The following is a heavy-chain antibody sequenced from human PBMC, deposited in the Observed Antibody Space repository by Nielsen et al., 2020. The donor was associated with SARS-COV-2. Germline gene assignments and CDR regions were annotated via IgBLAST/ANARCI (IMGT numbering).Heavy chain of an antibody. V-gene: IGHV5-51*01. CDR3: ARHPLWSGYFAGTPTFDY. D-gene: IGHD3-3*01. Sequence: GESLKISCKGSGYSFTGYWIGWVRQMPGKGLEWMGIIYPGDSDTRYSPSFQGQVTISADKSISTAYLQWSSLKASDTAMYYCARHPLWSGYFAGTPTFDYWGQGTLVTVSS. J-gene: IGHJ4*02. CDR1: GYSFTGYW. CDR2: IYPGDSDT.